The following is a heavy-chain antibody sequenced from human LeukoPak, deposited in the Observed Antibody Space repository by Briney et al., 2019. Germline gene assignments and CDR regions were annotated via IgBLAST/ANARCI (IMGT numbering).Heavy chain of an antibody. CDR2: IRYDGSNK. CDR3: AKGAARYTGGYYYYMDV. V-gene: IGHV3-30*02. CDR1: GFTFSSYG. Sequence: GGSLRLSCAASGFTFSSYGMHWVRQAPGKGLEWVAFIRYDGSNKYYADSVKGRFTISRDNSKNTLYLQMNSLRAEDTAVYYCAKGAARYTGGYYYYMDVWGKGTTVTVSS. D-gene: IGHD3-16*02. J-gene: IGHJ6*03.